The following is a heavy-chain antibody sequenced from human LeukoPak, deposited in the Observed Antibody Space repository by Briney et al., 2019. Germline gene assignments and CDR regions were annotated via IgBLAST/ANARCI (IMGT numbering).Heavy chain of an antibody. CDR2: IYYSGST. D-gene: IGHD3-22*01. V-gene: IGHV4-39*01. CDR1: GGSISSSSYY. Sequence: PSETLSLTCTVSGGSISSSSYYWGWIRQPPGKGLEWIGSIYYSGSTYYNPSLKSRVTLSVDTSKNQFSLKLSSVTAADTAVYYCARHRGYYDSPNWFDPWGQGTLVTVSS. CDR3: ARHRGYYDSPNWFDP. J-gene: IGHJ5*02.